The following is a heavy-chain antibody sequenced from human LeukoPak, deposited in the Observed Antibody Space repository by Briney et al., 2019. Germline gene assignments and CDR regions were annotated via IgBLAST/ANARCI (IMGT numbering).Heavy chain of an antibody. Sequence: PGGSLRLSCAASGFTFSNYAMSWVRQPPGKGLEWVSAISGSGGTTYYADSVKGRFTISRDNSKNTLYLQMNSLRDEDTAVYYCAKDPSTRRGNSYGYLDYWGQGTLVTVSS. V-gene: IGHV3-23*01. CDR3: AKDPSTRRGNSYGYLDY. CDR1: GFTFSNYA. D-gene: IGHD5-18*01. J-gene: IGHJ4*02. CDR2: ISGSGGTT.